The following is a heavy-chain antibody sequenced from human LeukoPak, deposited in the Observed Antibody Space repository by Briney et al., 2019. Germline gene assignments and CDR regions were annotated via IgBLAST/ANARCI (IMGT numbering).Heavy chain of an antibody. CDR2: ISWNSGYI. V-gene: IGHV3-9*03. D-gene: IGHD5-24*01. CDR3: ARGTATGGRLDY. CDR1: GFTFDDYA. J-gene: IGHJ4*02. Sequence: GRSLRLSCAASGFTFDDYAMHWVRLVPGKGLEWVSGISWNSGYISYADSVRGRFTLSRDNAKNSLYLQMNSLRPQDMALYYCARGTATGGRLDYWGQGTLVTVSS.